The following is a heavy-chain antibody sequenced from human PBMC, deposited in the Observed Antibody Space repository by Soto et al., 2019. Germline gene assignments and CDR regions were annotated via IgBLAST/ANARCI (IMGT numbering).Heavy chain of an antibody. V-gene: IGHV4-31*03. CDR3: AREEAVRLERRFDS. Sequence: SETLSLTCTVSGGSISSGGYSWNWIRQHPRKGLEWIGYIYSSGTTYYNPSLRSRLTISIDTSQNLFSLKLSSVTAADTAVYFCAREEAVRLERRFDSWGQGTLVTVSS. CDR2: IYSSGTT. D-gene: IGHD6-6*01. J-gene: IGHJ5*01. CDR1: GGSISSGGYS.